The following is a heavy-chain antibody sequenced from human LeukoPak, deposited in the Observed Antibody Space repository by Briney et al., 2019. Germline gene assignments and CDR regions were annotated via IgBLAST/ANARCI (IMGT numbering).Heavy chain of an antibody. V-gene: IGHV3-30-3*01. CDR2: ISYDGSNK. D-gene: IGHD2-15*01. CDR3: ARGYCSGGSCYVDY. J-gene: IGHJ4*02. Sequence: GESLRLSCAASGFTFSSYAMHWVRQAPGEGLEWVAVISYDGSNKYYADSVKGRFTISRDNSKNTLYLQMNSLRAEDTAVYYCARGYCSGGSCYVDYWGQGTLVTVSS. CDR1: GFTFSSYA.